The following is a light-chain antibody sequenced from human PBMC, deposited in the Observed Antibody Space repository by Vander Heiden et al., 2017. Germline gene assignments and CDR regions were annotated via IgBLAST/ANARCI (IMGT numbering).Light chain of an antibody. J-gene: IGKJ4*01. V-gene: IGKV1-27*01. CDR3: QNYNSVPLA. CDR1: QGISND. Sequence: DTQMTQSPSSLSASVGDRVTITCRASQGISNDLAWYQQKSGKVPKILIYAASTLQSGVPSRFSGSRSGTDFTLTISGVQPEDVATYYCQNYNSVPLAFGGGTKVEIK. CDR2: AAS.